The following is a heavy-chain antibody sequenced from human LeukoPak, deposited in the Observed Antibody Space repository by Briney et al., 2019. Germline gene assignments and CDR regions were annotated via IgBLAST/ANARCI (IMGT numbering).Heavy chain of an antibody. J-gene: IGHJ4*02. D-gene: IGHD5-18*01. CDR2: IIPIFGTA. V-gene: IGHV1-69*05. CDR1: GGTFSSYA. Sequence: SVKVSCKASGGTFSSYAISWVRQAPGQGLEWMGGIIPIFGTANYAQKFQGRVTITTDESTSTAYMELSSLRSEDTAVHYCAGTNGYSYVLDYWGQGTLVTVSS. CDR3: AGTNGYSYVLDY.